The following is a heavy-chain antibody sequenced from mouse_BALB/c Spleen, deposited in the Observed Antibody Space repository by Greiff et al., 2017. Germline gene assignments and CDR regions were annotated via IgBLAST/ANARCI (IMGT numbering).Heavy chain of an antibody. V-gene: IGHV1-7*01. CDR2: INPSTGYT. CDR1: GYTFTSYW. D-gene: IGHD2-10*02. Sequence: QVQLQQSGAELAKPGASVKMSCKASGYTFTSYWLHWVKQRPGQGLEWIGYINPSTGYTEYNQKFKDKATLTADKSSSTAYMQLSSLTSEDSAVYYCARGRYGNYEIDYWGQGTTLTVSS. J-gene: IGHJ2*01. CDR3: ARGRYGNYEIDY.